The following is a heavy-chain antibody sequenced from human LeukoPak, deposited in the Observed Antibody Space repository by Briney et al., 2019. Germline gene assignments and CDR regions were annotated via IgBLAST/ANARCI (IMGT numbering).Heavy chain of an antibody. Sequence: PSETLSLTCAVYGGFFSGYYWSWIRQPPGKGLEWIGYIYYSGSTNYNPSLKSRVTISVDTSKNQFSLKLSSVTAADTAVYYCARQSYYYDSSGPGGEFDYWGQGTLVTVSS. V-gene: IGHV4-59*08. CDR3: ARQSYYYDSSGPGGEFDY. D-gene: IGHD3-22*01. CDR2: IYYSGST. J-gene: IGHJ4*02. CDR1: GGFFSGYY.